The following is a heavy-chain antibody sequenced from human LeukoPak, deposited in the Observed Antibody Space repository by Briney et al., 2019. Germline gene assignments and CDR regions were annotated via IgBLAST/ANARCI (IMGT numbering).Heavy chain of an antibody. CDR3: ARVVKYYDFWSGYYDY. CDR1: GGTFSSYA. CDR2: IIPIFGTA. Sequence: SVKVSCKASGGTFSSYAISWVRQAPGQGLEWMGGIIPIFGTANYAQKFQGRVTITADESTSTAYMELSSLRSEDTAVYYCARVVKYYDFWSGYYDYWGQGTLVTVSS. V-gene: IGHV1-69*13. J-gene: IGHJ4*02. D-gene: IGHD3-3*01.